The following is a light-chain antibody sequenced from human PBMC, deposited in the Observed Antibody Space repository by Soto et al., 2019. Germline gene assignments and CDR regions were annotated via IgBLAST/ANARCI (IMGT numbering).Light chain of an antibody. J-gene: IGKJ2*01. V-gene: IGKV3-20*01. CDR3: QQYDSFPYT. CDR1: QSVSSSY. Sequence: EIVLTQSPGTLSLSPGERATLSCRASQSVSSSYLAWYQQKPGQAPRLLIYGASSRATGVPARFSGSGSGTDFTLTISSLEPEDFAVYYCQQYDSFPYTFGQGTKLEIK. CDR2: GAS.